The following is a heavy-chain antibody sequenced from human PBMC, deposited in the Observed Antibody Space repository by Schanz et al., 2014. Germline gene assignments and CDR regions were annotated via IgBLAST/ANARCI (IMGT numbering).Heavy chain of an antibody. CDR3: ARGLVRYFAY. J-gene: IGHJ4*02. V-gene: IGHV1-46*01. CDR1: GYTLSAYS. D-gene: IGHD2-8*02. Sequence: QVQLVQSGTQVKKPGASVKVSCKASGYTLSAYSLHWVRQAPGQGLEWMGRIVPIAGITNYAQRFQGRVTITADKSSDTAYMELSSLRSEDTAVYYCARGLVRYFAYWGQGTLVTVSS. CDR2: IVPIAGIT.